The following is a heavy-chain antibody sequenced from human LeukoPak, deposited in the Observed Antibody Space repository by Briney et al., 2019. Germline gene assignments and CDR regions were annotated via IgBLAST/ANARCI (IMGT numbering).Heavy chain of an antibody. CDR1: RISFSNYA. CDR3: AKANWVSNADAVL. Sequence: GGSLRPSRAVSRISFSNYAMSLGREAPAKGPGCVSSISGCGETFYADSVKGSFPLSRDDYRNTVYLELNNLRVEDTAIYYCAKANWVSNADAVLWGQGTQVSVSS. V-gene: IGHV3-23*01. J-gene: IGHJ4*02. D-gene: IGHD1-1*01. CDR2: ISGCGET.